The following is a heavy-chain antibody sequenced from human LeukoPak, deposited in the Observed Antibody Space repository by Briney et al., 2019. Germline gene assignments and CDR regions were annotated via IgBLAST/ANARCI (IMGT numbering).Heavy chain of an antibody. CDR3: ARGRRQLERQMYWFDP. Sequence: ASVKVSCEASGYTFTSYGISWVRQAPGQGLEWMGWIGAYNGNTNYAQKLQGRVTMTTDTSTSTAYMELRSLRSDDTAVYYCARGRRQLERQMYWFDPWGQGTLVTVSS. CDR1: GYTFTSYG. V-gene: IGHV1-18*01. D-gene: IGHD1-1*01. J-gene: IGHJ5*02. CDR2: IGAYNGNT.